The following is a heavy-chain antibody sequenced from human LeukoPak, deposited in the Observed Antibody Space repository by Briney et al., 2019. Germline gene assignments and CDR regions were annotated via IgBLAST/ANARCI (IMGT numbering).Heavy chain of an antibody. D-gene: IGHD6-13*01. J-gene: IGHJ5*02. CDR3: ARLSYYSSSWPNWFDP. CDR1: GFTFSSCS. V-gene: IGHV3-21*01. CDR2: ISSSSSYI. Sequence: GGSLRLSCAAFGFTFSSCSMNWVRQAPGKGLEWVSSISSSSSYIYYADSVKGRFTISRDNAKNSLYLQMNSLRAEDTAVYYCARLSYYSSSWPNWFDPWGQGTLVTVSS.